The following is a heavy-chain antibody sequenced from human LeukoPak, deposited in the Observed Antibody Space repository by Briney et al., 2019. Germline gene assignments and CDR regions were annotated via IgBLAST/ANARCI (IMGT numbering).Heavy chain of an antibody. Sequence: GGSQRLSCAASGFSFSRYWMNWVRQAPGKGLEWLAIIKQDGSEKYYVDSVKGRFTISRDNAQNLVYLQLNSLRGDDTAVYYCAGGAGWTSDMWGQGTLVIVSS. CDR1: GFSFSRYW. J-gene: IGHJ3*02. D-gene: IGHD6-19*01. CDR3: AGGAGWTSDM. CDR2: IKQDGSEK. V-gene: IGHV3-7*01.